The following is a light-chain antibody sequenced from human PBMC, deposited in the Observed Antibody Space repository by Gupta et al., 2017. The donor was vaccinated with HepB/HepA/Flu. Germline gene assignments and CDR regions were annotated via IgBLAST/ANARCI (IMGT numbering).Light chain of an antibody. CDR1: QSISSY. CDR2: AAS. CDR3: QQSYSTPRCS. V-gene: IGKV1-39*01. Sequence: DIQMTQSPSSLSASVGDRATITCRASQSISSYLNWYQQKPGKAPKLLIYAASSLQSGVPSRFSGSGSGTDFTLTISSLQPEDFATYYCQQSYSTPRCSFGQGTKLEIK. J-gene: IGKJ2*04.